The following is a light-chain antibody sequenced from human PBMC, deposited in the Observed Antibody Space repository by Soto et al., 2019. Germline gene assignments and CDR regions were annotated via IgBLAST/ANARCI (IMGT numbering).Light chain of an antibody. Sequence: QSVLTQPPSVSGAPGQRVTISCTGSSSNIGAGYDVHWYQQLPGTAPKLLIYANSNRPSGVPDRFSGSKSGTSASLAITGLQTEDEADYYCQSYDSSLSALFGTGTKVTVL. CDR1: SSNIGAGYD. V-gene: IGLV1-40*01. CDR3: QSYDSSLSAL. J-gene: IGLJ1*01. CDR2: ANS.